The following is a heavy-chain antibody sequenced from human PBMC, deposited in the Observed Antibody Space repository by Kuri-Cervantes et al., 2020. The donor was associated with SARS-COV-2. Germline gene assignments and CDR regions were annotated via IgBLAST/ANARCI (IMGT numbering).Heavy chain of an antibody. Sequence: VKVSCKASGYTFTNYALHWVRQAPGQRLEWMGWINAVNGNTKYSQKFQGRVTITRDTSASTAYMELSSLRSEDTAVYYCARDEDSSGSDYWGQGTLVTVSS. CDR2: INAVNGNT. CDR3: ARDEDSSGSDY. V-gene: IGHV1-3*01. D-gene: IGHD6-19*01. J-gene: IGHJ4*02. CDR1: GYTFTNYA.